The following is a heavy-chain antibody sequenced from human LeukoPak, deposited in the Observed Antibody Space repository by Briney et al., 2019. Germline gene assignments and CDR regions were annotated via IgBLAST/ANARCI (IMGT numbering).Heavy chain of an antibody. CDR1: GFTFSSYG. CDR3: ATRYCTISACRASSHHCFDV. Sequence: GGYLRLSCAASGFTFSSYGMHWVRQAPGKGLEWVAVISYDGSNKYYADSVKGRFTISRDNSKNTLYLQMNSLRAEDTAAYYCATRYCTISACRASSHHCFDVWGKGTTVIVSS. J-gene: IGHJ6*04. D-gene: IGHD2-8*01. CDR2: ISYDGSNK. V-gene: IGHV3-30*03.